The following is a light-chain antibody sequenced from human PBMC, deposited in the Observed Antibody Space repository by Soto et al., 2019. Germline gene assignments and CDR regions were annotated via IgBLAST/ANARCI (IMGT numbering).Light chain of an antibody. J-gene: IGLJ1*01. V-gene: IGLV3-25*03. CDR2: KDS. CDR1: ALPKQY. CDR3: QSADSSGTYKV. Sequence: SYELTQPPSVSVSPGQTARITCSGDALPKQYAYWYQQKPGQAPVLVIYKDSERPSGIPERFSGSSSGTTVTLTISGVQAEDEADYYCQSADSSGTYKVFGTGTKLNVL.